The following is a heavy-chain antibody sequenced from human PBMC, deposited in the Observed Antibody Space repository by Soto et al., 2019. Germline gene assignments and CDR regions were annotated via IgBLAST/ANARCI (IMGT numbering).Heavy chain of an antibody. CDR3: ARNNLQRGYYYHGMDV. Sequence: QVQLVQSGAEVKKPGSSVKVSCKASGGTFSSYAINWVRQAPGHGLEWMGGIISIFGKPNYAQRFQGRVTITADESTSTAHMELSSLRSEDTAVYYCARNNLQRGYYYHGMDVWGQGTTVTVSS. D-gene: IGHD1-1*01. V-gene: IGHV1-69*01. J-gene: IGHJ6*02. CDR1: GGTFSSYA. CDR2: IISIFGKP.